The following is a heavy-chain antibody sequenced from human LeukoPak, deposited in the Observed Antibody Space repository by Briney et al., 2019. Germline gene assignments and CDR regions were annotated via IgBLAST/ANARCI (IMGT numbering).Heavy chain of an antibody. D-gene: IGHD1-14*01. J-gene: IGHJ3*02. CDR3: ATGTPLLIAYAFDI. Sequence: ASVKVSCRASGYTFTSYDINWVRQATGQGLEWMGWMNPNSGNTGYAQKFQGRVTMTEDTSTDTAYMELSSLRSEDTAVYYCATGTPLLIAYAFDIWGQGTMVTVSS. CDR1: GYTFTSYD. V-gene: IGHV1-8*02. CDR2: MNPNSGNT.